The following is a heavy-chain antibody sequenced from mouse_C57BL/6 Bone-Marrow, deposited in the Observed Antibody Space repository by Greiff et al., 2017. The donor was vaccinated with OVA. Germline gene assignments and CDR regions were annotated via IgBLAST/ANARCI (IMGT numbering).Heavy chain of an antibody. Sequence: EVKLMESGPVLVKPGASVKMSCKASGYTFTDYYMNWVKQSHGKSLEWIGVINPYNGGTSYNQTFKGKATLTVDKSSSTAYMELNSLTSEDSAVYYCARGYGLGYWGQGTTLTVSS. V-gene: IGHV1-19*01. D-gene: IGHD2-10*02. J-gene: IGHJ2*01. CDR1: GYTFTDYY. CDR2: INPYNGGT. CDR3: ARGYGLGY.